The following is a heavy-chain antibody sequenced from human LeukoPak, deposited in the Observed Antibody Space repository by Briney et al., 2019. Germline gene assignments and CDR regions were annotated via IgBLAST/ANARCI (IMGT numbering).Heavy chain of an antibody. Sequence: ASVKVSCKASGYTFTGYYMHWVRQAPGQGLEWMGWINPNSGGTNYAQKFQGRVTMTRDTSISTAYVELSRLRSDDTAVYYCARARGAHGAVAGTWGQGTLVTVSS. CDR1: GYTFTGYY. CDR2: INPNSGGT. D-gene: IGHD6-19*01. V-gene: IGHV1-2*02. CDR3: ARARGAHGAVAGT. J-gene: IGHJ4*02.